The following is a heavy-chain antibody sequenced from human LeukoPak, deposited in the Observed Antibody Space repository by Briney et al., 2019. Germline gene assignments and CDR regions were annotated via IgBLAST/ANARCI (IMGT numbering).Heavy chain of an antibody. J-gene: IGHJ4*02. V-gene: IGHV3-30*18. D-gene: IGHD5-18*01. Sequence: GGSLRLSCAASGFTVSSNYMNWVRQAPGKGLEWVAVISYDGSNKYYADSVKGRFTISRDNSKNTLYLQMNSLRAEDTAVYYCAKEGYSYGPEYWGQGTLVTVSS. CDR1: GFTVSSNY. CDR2: ISYDGSNK. CDR3: AKEGYSYGPEY.